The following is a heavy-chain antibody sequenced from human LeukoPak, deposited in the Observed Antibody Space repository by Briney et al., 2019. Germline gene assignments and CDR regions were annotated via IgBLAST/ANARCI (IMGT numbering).Heavy chain of an antibody. CDR2: ISGSGGSI. CDR1: GGSVNTNNFY. CDR3: ARDPRVNYYYYYMDV. D-gene: IGHD2-21*01. Sequence: LSLTCTVSGGSVNTNNFYWGWIRQPPGKGLEWVSAISGSGGSIYYADSVKGRFTISWDNAKNSLYLQMNSLRAEDTAVYYCARDPRVNYYYYYMDVWGKGTTVTVSS. J-gene: IGHJ6*03. V-gene: IGHV3-11*04.